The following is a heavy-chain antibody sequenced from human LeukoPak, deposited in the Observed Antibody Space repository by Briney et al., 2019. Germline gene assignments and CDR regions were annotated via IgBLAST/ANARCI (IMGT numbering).Heavy chain of an antibody. CDR2: IYSGDST. CDR1: GFTVSTNY. Sequence: PGGSLRLSCAASGFTVSTNYMSWVRQAPGKGLEWVSVIYSGDSTYYADSVKGRFTISRDNSKNTLYLQMNSLRAEDTAVYYCARGSGGHGGGPAFDYWGQGTPVTVSS. V-gene: IGHV3-53*01. CDR3: ARGSGGHGGGPAFDY. D-gene: IGHD2-15*01. J-gene: IGHJ4*02.